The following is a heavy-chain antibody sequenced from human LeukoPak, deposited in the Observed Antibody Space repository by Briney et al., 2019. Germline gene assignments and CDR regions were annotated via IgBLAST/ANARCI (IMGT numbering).Heavy chain of an antibody. CDR3: ASAIVLMVYAAFDP. D-gene: IGHD2-8*01. V-gene: IGHV1-69*13. CDR1: RGTFSSYA. Sequence: ASVKVSCKASRGTFSSYAISWVRQAPGQGLEWMGGIIPIFGTANYAQKFQGRVTITADESTSTAYMELSSLRSEDTAVYYCASAIVLMVYAAFDPWGQGTLVTVSS. J-gene: IGHJ5*02. CDR2: IIPIFGTA.